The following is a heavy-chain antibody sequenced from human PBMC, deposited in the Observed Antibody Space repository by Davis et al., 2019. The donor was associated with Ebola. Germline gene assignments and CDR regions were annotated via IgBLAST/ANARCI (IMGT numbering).Heavy chain of an antibody. Sequence: SVKVSCKASGGTFTSYAISWVRQAPGQGLEWMGGIIPLFGTANYAQKFQDRVTITADESTSTSYMELNSLRSDDTAVYYCARGGGGDSSGFHSWFDPWGQGTLVTVSS. V-gene: IGHV1-69*13. D-gene: IGHD3-22*01. CDR2: IIPLFGTA. CDR1: GGTFTSYA. CDR3: ARGGGGDSSGFHSWFDP. J-gene: IGHJ5*02.